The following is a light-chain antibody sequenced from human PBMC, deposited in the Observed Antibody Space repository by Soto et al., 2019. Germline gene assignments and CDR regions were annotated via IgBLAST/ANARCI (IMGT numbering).Light chain of an antibody. Sequence: EMVLTQSPVTLSVSPWERATLSCRASQSVSSYLAWYQQKPGQAPRLLIYDASNRATGIPARFSGSGSGTDFTLTISSLQPEDFATYYCQQLNSYPLTFGGGTKVDIK. J-gene: IGKJ4*01. CDR2: DAS. V-gene: IGKV3-11*01. CDR3: QQLNSYPLT. CDR1: QSVSSY.